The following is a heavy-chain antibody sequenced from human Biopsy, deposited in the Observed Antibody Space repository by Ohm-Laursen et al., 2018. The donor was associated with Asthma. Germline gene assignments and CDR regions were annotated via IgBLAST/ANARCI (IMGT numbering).Heavy chain of an antibody. D-gene: IGHD1-26*01. CDR3: ARAGALIVGATMGY. J-gene: IGHJ4*02. V-gene: IGHV1-46*01. CDR1: GDILSSFG. CDR2: INPSGGST. Sequence: SSVKVSCKAHGDILSSFGIKWVRKAPGQRLEWMGIINPSGGSTSYAQKFQGRVTMTRDTSTSTVYMELSSLRSEDTAVYYCARAGALIVGATMGYWGQGTLVTVS.